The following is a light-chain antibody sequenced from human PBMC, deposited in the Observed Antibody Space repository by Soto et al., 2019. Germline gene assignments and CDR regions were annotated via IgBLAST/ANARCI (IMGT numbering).Light chain of an antibody. Sequence: EIVLTQSPATLSLSSGERATLSCTASQSGSTYLAWYQQKPGQVPRLLIYDTSNRATSMPARFSGSGSGTDFGLTIGGLEHEDFAVYYCQQDTNWPPFTVDPGTKVD. V-gene: IGKV3-11*01. CDR2: DTS. CDR1: QSGSTY. CDR3: QQDTNWPPFT. J-gene: IGKJ3*01.